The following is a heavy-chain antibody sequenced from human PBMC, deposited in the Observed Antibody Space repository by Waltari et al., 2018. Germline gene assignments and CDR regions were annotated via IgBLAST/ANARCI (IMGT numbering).Heavy chain of an antibody. V-gene: IGHV3-7*01. Sequence: EVQLVESGGGLVQPGGSLRLSCAVPVFPFSTFWMSLFRQAPGSGLEWVANIKEDGGATNYVDSVRGRFTISRDNAKNSLYLQMNSLRAEDTAVYYCARVLGGYDTGEYWGQGTLVTVSS. D-gene: IGHD5-12*01. J-gene: IGHJ4*02. CDR1: VFPFSTFW. CDR3: ARVLGGYDTGEY. CDR2: IKEDGGAT.